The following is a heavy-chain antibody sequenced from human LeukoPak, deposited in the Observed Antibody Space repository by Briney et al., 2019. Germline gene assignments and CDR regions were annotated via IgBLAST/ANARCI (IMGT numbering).Heavy chain of an antibody. Sequence: GGSLRLSCAASGFTLSSYSMNWVRQAPGKGLEWVSSISSSSSYICYADSVKGRFTISRDNAKNSLYLQMNSLRAEDTAVYYCARLGLSSGWYEGFDYWGQGTLVTVSS. CDR2: ISSSSSYI. V-gene: IGHV3-21*01. J-gene: IGHJ4*02. CDR1: GFTLSSYS. D-gene: IGHD6-19*01. CDR3: ARLGLSSGWYEGFDY.